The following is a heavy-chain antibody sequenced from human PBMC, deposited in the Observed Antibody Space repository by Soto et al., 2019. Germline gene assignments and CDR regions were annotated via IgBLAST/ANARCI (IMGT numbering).Heavy chain of an antibody. CDR1: GGSFSGYY. CDR3: ARGFTMVRGVRYYYYYYMDV. V-gene: IGHV4-34*01. J-gene: IGHJ6*03. Sequence: SETLSLTCAVYGGSFSGYYWSWIRQPPGKGLEWIGEINHSGSTNYNPSLKSRVTISVDTSKNQFSLKLSSVTAADTAVYYCARGFTMVRGVRYYYYYYMDVWGKGTTDTVSS. CDR2: INHSGST. D-gene: IGHD3-10*01.